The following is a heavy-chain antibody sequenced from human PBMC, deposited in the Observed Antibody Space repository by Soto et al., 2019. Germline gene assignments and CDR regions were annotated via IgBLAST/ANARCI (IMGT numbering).Heavy chain of an antibody. V-gene: IGHV1-69*14. CDR3: ATAVTAGTYYNYGLDV. D-gene: IGHD2-21*02. CDR1: GGTFGTYG. Sequence: QVHLVQSGAEVKKPGSSVNISCKASGGTFGTYGLNWVRQFPGQGLEWMGVIIPASDTENYAQKFQGRVTITADKSTNIAHMQMDSLTSDDTAVYYCATAVTAGTYYNYGLDVWGQGTTVTVS. J-gene: IGHJ6*02. CDR2: IIPASDTE.